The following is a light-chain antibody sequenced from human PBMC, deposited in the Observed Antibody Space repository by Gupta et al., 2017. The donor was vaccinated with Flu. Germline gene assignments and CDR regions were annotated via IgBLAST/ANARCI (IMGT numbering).Light chain of an antibody. V-gene: IGKV1-12*01. Sequence: PSTASASVGDRFTITCRASQTIGSWVEWYQQNPGKAPKVLIDAASTSETGVTSRFSGRGYGRDFTLTISRLQPEDFATYFCRQFNSFPLTFGGGTKVEMK. CDR2: AAS. CDR3: RQFNSFPLT. J-gene: IGKJ4*01. CDR1: QTIGSW.